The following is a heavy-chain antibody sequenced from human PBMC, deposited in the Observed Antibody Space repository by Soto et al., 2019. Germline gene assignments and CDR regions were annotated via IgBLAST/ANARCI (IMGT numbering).Heavy chain of an antibody. J-gene: IGHJ4*03. D-gene: IGHD2-2*01. CDR1: GFSFSDYY. CDR2: IVIGSDYT. V-gene: IGHV3-11*06. CDR3: ASLRASSRYLGRYLGD. Sequence: GGSLRLSCAASGFSFSDYYMSWIRQAPGKGLEWVSYIVIGSDYTNYADSVKGRFTISRDNAKNSLYLEMNSLRAEDTAVYYFASLRASSRYLGRYLGDGGLGSLVTVYS.